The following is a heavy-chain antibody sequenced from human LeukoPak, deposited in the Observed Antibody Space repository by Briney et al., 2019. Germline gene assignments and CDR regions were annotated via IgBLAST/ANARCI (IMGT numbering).Heavy chain of an antibody. J-gene: IGHJ4*02. CDR2: ISDSGGST. Sequence: GGSLRLSCASSGFTFTNENMTGVRQAPGKGLELFSGISDSGGSTYYADSVKGRFTISRDKTKNTLYLQMNSLIVEDTAIYYCAKRAQGLGSPFDYWGQGILVTVSS. CDR1: GFTFTNEN. V-gene: IGHV3-23*01. D-gene: IGHD3-10*01. CDR3: AKRAQGLGSPFDY.